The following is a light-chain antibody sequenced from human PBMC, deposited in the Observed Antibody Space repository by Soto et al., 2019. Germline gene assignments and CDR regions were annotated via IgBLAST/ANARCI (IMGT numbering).Light chain of an antibody. CDR2: GAS. J-gene: IGKJ1*01. CDR1: QSVSSN. V-gene: IGKV3-15*01. Sequence: EILMTQYPATLSVSPGERATLSCRASQSVSSNLAWYQQKPGQAPRLLIYGASTRATGIPARFSGSGSGTEFTLTISSLKSEDFAVYYCQQYNNWQTWTFGQGTKVDIK. CDR3: QQYNNWQTWT.